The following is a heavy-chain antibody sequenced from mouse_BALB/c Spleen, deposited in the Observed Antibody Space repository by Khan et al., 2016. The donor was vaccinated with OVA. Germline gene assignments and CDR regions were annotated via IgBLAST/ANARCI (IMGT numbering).Heavy chain of an antibody. CDR1: GYTFSTYW. Sequence: VQLQESGAELAKPAASVKMSCKASGYTFSTYWMHWVKQRPGQGLEWIGYINPTSGYTDYNQKFKDKATLSADKSSSTAYMQLSSLTSEDSAVYYGARDRIDYWGQGTTLTVSS. CDR3: ARDRIDY. V-gene: IGHV1-7*01. D-gene: IGHD2-14*01. CDR2: INPTSGYT. J-gene: IGHJ2*01.